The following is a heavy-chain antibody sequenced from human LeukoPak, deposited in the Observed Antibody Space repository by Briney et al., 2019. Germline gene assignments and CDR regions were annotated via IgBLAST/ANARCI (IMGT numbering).Heavy chain of an antibody. V-gene: IGHV3-21*01. CDR1: GFTFSSYS. CDR2: ISSSSYI. CDR3: AREVPAAISGPKGYFDY. D-gene: IGHD2-2*01. J-gene: IGHJ4*02. Sequence: PGGSLRLSCAASGFTFSSYSMNWVRQAPGKGLEWVSSISSSSYIYYADSVKGRFTISRDNAKNSLYLQMNSLRAEDTAVYYCAREVPAAISGPKGYFDYWGQGTLVTVSS.